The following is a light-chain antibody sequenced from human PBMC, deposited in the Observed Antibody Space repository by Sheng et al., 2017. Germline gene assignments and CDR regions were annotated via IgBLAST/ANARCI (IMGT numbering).Light chain of an antibody. CDR1: QSVNSN. CDR3: QQYNNWPLT. CDR2: GAS. J-gene: IGKJ4*01. Sequence: EIVLTQSPGTLSLSPGERATLSCRASQSVNSNLAWYQQKPGQAPRLLIKGASTRAAGIPARFSGSGSGTEFTLTITSLQSEDFAVYYCQQYNNWPLTFGGGTKVEIK. V-gene: IGKV3-15*01.